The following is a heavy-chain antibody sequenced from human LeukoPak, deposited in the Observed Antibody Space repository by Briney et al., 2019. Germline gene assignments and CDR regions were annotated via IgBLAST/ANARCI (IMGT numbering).Heavy chain of an antibody. V-gene: IGHV1-3*03. CDR3: AIRDGHTDH. CDR2: INPANGYT. Sequence: ASVKVSCKTSGYTFTNYAMHWVRQAPGQTIEWLAWINPANGYTRYSQYFQDRVTVSSDTSADTAYMEMSSLRSEDKAIYYCAIRDGHTDHWGQGTLVTVSS. J-gene: IGHJ4*02. D-gene: IGHD5-24*01. CDR1: GYTFTNYA.